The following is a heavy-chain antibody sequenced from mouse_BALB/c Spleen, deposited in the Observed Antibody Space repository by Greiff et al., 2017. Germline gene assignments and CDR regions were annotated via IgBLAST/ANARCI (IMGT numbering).Heavy chain of an antibody. CDR3: ARKDGNFVWFAY. V-gene: IGHV3-2*02. Sequence: DVQLQESGPGLVKPSQSLSLTCTVTGYSITSDYAWNWIRQFPGNKLEWMGYISYSGSTSYNPSLKSRISITRDTSKNQFFLQLNSVTTEDTATYYCARKDGNFVWFAYWGQGTLVTVSA. CDR2: ISYSGST. D-gene: IGHD2-1*01. J-gene: IGHJ3*01. CDR1: GYSITSDYA.